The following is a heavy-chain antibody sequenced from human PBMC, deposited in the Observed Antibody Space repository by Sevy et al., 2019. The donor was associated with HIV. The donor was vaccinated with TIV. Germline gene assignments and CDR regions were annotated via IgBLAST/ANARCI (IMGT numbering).Heavy chain of an antibody. CDR3: AQGSNRVDGPLIYYYYYYMDV. Sequence: GGSLRLSCAASGFTFSSYAMSWVRQAPGKGLEWVSAISGSGGSTYYADSVKGRFTISRENSKNTLYLQMNSLRAEDTAVYYCAQGSNRVDGPLIYYYYYYMDVWGKGPRSPSP. CDR1: GFTFSSYA. D-gene: IGHD5-12*01. J-gene: IGHJ6*03. V-gene: IGHV3-23*01. CDR2: ISGSGGST.